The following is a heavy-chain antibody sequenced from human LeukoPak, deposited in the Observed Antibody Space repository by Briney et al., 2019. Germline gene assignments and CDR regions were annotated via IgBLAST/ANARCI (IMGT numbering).Heavy chain of an antibody. J-gene: IGHJ3*02. V-gene: IGHV3-23*01. CDR2: ISGSGGST. D-gene: IGHD4-17*01. CDR3: ARNFGDYIDAFDI. Sequence: GGSLRLSCAASGFTFSSYAMSWVRQAPGKGLEWVSAISGSGGSTYYADSVKGRFTISRDNSKNTLYLQMNSLRAEDTAVYYCARNFGDYIDAFDIWGQGTMVTVCS. CDR1: GFTFSSYA.